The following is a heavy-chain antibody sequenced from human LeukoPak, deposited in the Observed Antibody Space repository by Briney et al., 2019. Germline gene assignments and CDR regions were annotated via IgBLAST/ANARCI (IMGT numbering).Heavy chain of an antibody. CDR2: IYHSGST. J-gene: IGHJ2*01. CDR1: DYSISSSYY. Sequence: SETLSLTCTDSDYSISSSYYWGWIRQPPGKGLEWSGIIYHSGSTYYNPSLKSRVTISVDTSKNQFSLKLSSVTAADTAVYYCARVSGRFTWYFDLWGRGTLVTVSS. CDR3: ARVSGRFTWYFDL. V-gene: IGHV4-38-2*02.